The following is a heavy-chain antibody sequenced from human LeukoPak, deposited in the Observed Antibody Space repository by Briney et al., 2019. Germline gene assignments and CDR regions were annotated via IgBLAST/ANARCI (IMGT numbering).Heavy chain of an antibody. V-gene: IGHV3-48*01. CDR1: GFSFSASA. CDR3: ARLIIYDGRDY. J-gene: IGHJ4*02. CDR2: ITSTGSAI. Sequence: GGSLRLSCAASGFSFSASAMHWVRQAPGKGLEWVSFITSTGSAIDYADSVKGRFATSRDNANNTLFLQMNSLRVEDTAVYYCARLIIYDGRDYWGQGTLVTVSS. D-gene: IGHD3-3*01.